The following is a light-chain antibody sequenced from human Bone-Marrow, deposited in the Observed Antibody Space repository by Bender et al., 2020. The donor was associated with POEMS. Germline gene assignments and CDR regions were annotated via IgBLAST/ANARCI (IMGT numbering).Light chain of an antibody. Sequence: QSALTQPASVSGSPGQSITISCTGSSSDIGTYNYVSWFQQHPGKAPKLMIYDVISRPSGVSNRFSGSKSGNTASLTISGLQAEDEADYYCASYRIISKWVFGGGTKLTVL. CDR2: DVI. CDR1: SSDIGTYNY. V-gene: IGLV2-14*01. J-gene: IGLJ3*02. CDR3: ASYRIISKWV.